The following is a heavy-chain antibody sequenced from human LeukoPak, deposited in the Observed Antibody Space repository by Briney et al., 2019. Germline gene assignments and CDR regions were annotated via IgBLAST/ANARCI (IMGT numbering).Heavy chain of an antibody. D-gene: IGHD5-18*01. J-gene: IGHJ4*02. Sequence: SGGSLRLSCAASRFTFSSYSMNWVRQAPGKGLEWVSAISGSCGSTYYADSVKGRFTISRDNSKNTLYLQMNSLRAEDTAVYYCAKDRYVDAAMAQLFDYWGQGTLVTVSS. CDR2: ISGSCGST. CDR3: AKDRYVDAAMAQLFDY. V-gene: IGHV3-23*01. CDR1: RFTFSSYS.